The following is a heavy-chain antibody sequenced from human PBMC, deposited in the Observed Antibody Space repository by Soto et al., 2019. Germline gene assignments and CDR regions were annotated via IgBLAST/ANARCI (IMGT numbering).Heavy chain of an antibody. CDR1: GLTFSDCY. CDR2: ISSSGSSI. Sequence: QMQLVESGGGLVKPGGSLRLSCVASGLTFSDCYMNWIRQAPGKGLEWVSYISSSGSSINYAGSVKGRFTISRDNAKNSLYLQMNSLRAEDTAMYYCARVRFGEWGYAMDVWGQGTTVTVSS. CDR3: ARVRFGEWGYAMDV. J-gene: IGHJ6*02. V-gene: IGHV3-11*01. D-gene: IGHD3-10*01.